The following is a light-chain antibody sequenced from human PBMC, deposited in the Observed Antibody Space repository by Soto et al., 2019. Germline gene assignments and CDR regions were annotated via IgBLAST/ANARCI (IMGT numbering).Light chain of an antibody. J-gene: IGLJ3*02. CDR2: LEGSGSY. CDR3: ETWDRNTRV. Sequence: QSVLTQSSSASASLGSSVKLTCTLSSGHSSYIIAWHQQQPGKAPRYLMKLEGSGSYNKGSGVPDLFSGSSSGADRYLTISNPQFEDEADYYCETWDRNTRVFGGGTQLTVL. CDR1: SGHSSYI. V-gene: IGLV4-60*02.